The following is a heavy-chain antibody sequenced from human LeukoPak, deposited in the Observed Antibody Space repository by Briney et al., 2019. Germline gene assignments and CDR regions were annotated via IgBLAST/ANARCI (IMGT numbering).Heavy chain of an antibody. CDR3: ARVPRRGERFDP. V-gene: IGHV1-2*02. CDR2: INPNSGGT. J-gene: IGHJ5*02. CDR1: GYTFTGYY. D-gene: IGHD3-10*01. Sequence: VASVKVSCKASGYTFTGYYMHWVRQAPGQGLEWMGWINPNSGGTNYAQKFQGRVTMSRNTSISTAYMELGSLRSEDTAVYYCARVPRRGERFDPWGQGTLVTVSS.